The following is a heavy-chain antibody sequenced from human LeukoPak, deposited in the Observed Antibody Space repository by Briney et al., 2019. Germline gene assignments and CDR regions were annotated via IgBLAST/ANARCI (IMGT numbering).Heavy chain of an antibody. D-gene: IGHD6-19*01. J-gene: IGHJ4*02. Sequence: GGSLRLSCAASGFTFSSYGMHWVRQAPGKGLEWVAVISYDGSNKYYADSVKGRFTISRDNSKNTLYLQMNSLRAEDTAVYYCARAPPDIAVAGTRWYFDYWGQGTLVTVSS. V-gene: IGHV3-30*03. CDR2: ISYDGSNK. CDR1: GFTFSSYG. CDR3: ARAPPDIAVAGTRWYFDY.